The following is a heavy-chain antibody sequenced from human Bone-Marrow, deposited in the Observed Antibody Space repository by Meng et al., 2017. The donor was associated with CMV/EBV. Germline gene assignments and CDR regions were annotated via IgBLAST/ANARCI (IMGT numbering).Heavy chain of an antibody. Sequence: GGPLRLSCAASGFTFSDYYMSWIRQAPGKGLEWVSYTSSSASTIYYADSVKGRFTISRDNAKNSLYLQMNSLRAEDTAVYYCARVEISRQAYGLDVWGQGTTVTVSS. CDR1: GFTFSDYY. J-gene: IGHJ6*02. V-gene: IGHV3-11*01. CDR2: TSSSASTI. D-gene: IGHD1-1*01. CDR3: ARVEISRQAYGLDV.